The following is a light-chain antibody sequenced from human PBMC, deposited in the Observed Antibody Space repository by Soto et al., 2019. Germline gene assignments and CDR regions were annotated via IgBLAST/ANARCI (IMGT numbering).Light chain of an antibody. V-gene: IGLV2-23*02. CDR1: SSNVGSYKL. CDR3: CSSGGSPTYV. Sequence: QSVLTQPASVSGSPGQSITISCTGTSSNVGSYKLVSWYQQHPGKAPKLMIFEVNKRPSGVSNRFSGSKSGNTASLTISGLKVEDEADYYCCSSGGSPTYVFGTGTQATAL. CDR2: EVN. J-gene: IGLJ1*01.